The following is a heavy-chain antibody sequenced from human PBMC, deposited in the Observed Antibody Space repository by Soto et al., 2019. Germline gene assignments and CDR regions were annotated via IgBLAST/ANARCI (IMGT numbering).Heavy chain of an antibody. CDR1: GGTFSSYA. V-gene: IGHV1-69*13. D-gene: IGHD6-13*01. CDR2: IIPIFGTA. J-gene: IGHJ1*01. CDR3: ARGSGYSSSWFRAEYLKH. Sequence: SVKVSCKASGGTFSSYAISWVRQAPGQGLEWMGGIIPIFGTANYAQKFQGRVTITADESTSTAYMELSSLRSEDTAVYYCARGSGYSSSWFRAEYLKHWGQGTMVTVYS.